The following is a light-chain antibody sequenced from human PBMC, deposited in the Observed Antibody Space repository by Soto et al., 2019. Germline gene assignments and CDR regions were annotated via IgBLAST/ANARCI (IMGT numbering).Light chain of an antibody. CDR1: QGLGTN. Sequence: EVVTTQSPATLSVSPGERATLSCRASQGLGTNLAWYQQKPGQAPRLLIYAASTRATGVPGRFSGSGSGTEFTLTISSLQSEDFATYSCQQSYNSPQTFGRGTKVDIK. CDR3: QQSYNSPQT. J-gene: IGKJ1*01. V-gene: IGKV3-15*01. CDR2: AAS.